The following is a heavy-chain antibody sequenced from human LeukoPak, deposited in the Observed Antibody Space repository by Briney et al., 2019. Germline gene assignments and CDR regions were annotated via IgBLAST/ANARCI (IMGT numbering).Heavy chain of an antibody. CDR2: IYSGGKT. D-gene: IGHD3-9*01. J-gene: IGHJ6*03. Sequence: GGSLRLSCAASGFTFSTYTMNWVRQAPGKGLEWVSVIYSGGKTYYADSVKGRFTTSRDNSKNTLYLQMNSLRAEDTAVYYCARSPLLTGPPDYYMDVWGKGTTVTISS. V-gene: IGHV3-66*01. CDR1: GFTFSTYT. CDR3: ARSPLLTGPPDYYMDV.